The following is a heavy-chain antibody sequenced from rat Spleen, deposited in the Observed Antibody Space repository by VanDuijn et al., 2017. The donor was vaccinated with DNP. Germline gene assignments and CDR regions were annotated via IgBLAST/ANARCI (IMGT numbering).Heavy chain of an antibody. V-gene: IGHV5-46*01. CDR3: GRDLGGDY. CDR1: GFTFSSFP. J-gene: IGHJ2*01. D-gene: IGHD5-1*01. CDR2: ISNTGDST. Sequence: EVQLVESGGGSVQPGRSMKLSCAASGFTFSSFPMAWVRQAPTKGLDWVATISNTGDSTYYRDSVKGRFTVSRDNAKNTLYLQMNSLRSEDTATYYCGRDLGGDYWGQGVMVTVSS.